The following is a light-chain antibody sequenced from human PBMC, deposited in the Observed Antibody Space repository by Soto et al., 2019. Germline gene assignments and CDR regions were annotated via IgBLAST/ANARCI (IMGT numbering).Light chain of an antibody. CDR2: DAS. CDR1: QSVSSY. V-gene: IGKV3-11*01. J-gene: IGKJ1*01. CDR3: QQYGSSSWT. Sequence: EIVLTQSPGTLSLSPGDRATLSCRASQSVSSYLAWYQQKPGQAPRVLIYDASNRATGIPARFSGSGSGTDFTLTISSLLPEDFAVYYCQQYGSSSWTFGQGTKVDIK.